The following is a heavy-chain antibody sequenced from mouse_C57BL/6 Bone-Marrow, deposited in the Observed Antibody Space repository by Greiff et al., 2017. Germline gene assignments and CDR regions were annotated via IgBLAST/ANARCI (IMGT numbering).Heavy chain of an antibody. CDR1: GFSLTSYG. V-gene: IGHV2-5*01. D-gene: IGHD1-1*01. Sequence: QVHVKQSGPGLVQPSQSLSITCTVSGFSLTSYGVHWVRQSPRKGLEWLGVIWRGGSTDYNAAFMSRLSITKDNSKSQVFFQMNSLQADDTAIYYCAKCPSDYYGRYFDVWGTGTTVTVSS. CDR3: AKCPSDYYGRYFDV. CDR2: IWRGGST. J-gene: IGHJ1*03.